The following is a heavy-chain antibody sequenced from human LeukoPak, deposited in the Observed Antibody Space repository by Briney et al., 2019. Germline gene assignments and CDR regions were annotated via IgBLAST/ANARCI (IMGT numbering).Heavy chain of an antibody. Sequence: GGSLRLSCTTSGFTFSSYAMSWVRQAPGKGLEWVSTISGSGGNTYYADSVKGRFTISRDNSKNTLYRQMNSPRADDTAAYYCANYGGTYWYYFDYWGQGTLVIVSS. J-gene: IGHJ4*02. CDR1: GFTFSSYA. CDR3: ANYGGTYWYYFDY. D-gene: IGHD1-26*01. V-gene: IGHV3-23*01. CDR2: ISGSGGNT.